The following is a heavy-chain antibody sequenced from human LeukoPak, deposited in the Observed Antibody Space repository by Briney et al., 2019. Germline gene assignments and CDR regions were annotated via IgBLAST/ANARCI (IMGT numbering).Heavy chain of an antibody. V-gene: IGHV1-69*13. CDR2: IIPIFGTA. CDR1: GGTFSIYA. Sequence: SVKVSFKASGGTFSIYAISWVRQAPGQGLEWMGGIIPIFGTANYAQKFQGRVTITADESTSTAYMELSSLRSEDTAVYYCARGGSDYGDYPGYFQHWGQGTLVTVSS. J-gene: IGHJ1*01. CDR3: ARGGSDYGDYPGYFQH. D-gene: IGHD4-17*01.